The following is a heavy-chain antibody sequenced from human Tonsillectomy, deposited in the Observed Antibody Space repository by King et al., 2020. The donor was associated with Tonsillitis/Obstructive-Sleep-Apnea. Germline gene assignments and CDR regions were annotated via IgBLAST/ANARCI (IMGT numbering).Heavy chain of an antibody. J-gene: IGHJ4*02. Sequence: HVQLVESGAEVKKPGASVKVSCKASGYTFTGFFLLWVRQAPGQGLYCMGWINPNMGGTEYAQKFRGSVTMTRDTSINTAYMELNRRRSDDTAIYYCATTLDTGSFYRDYFDSWGQGTLLTVSS. D-gene: IGHD1-26*01. V-gene: IGHV1-2*04. CDR3: ATTLDTGSFYRDYFDS. CDR2: INPNMGGT. CDR1: GYTFTGFF.